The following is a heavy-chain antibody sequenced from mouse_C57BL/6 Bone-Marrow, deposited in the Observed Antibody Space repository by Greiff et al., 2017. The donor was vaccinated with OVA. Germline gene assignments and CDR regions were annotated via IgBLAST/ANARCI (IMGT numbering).Heavy chain of an antibody. D-gene: IGHD1-1*01. CDR2: IDPENGDT. Sequence: VQLKQSGAELVRPGASVKLSCTASGFNIKDDYMHWVKQRPEQGLEWIGWIDPENGDTEYASKFQGKATITADTSSNTAYLQLSSLTSEDTAVYYCTTTTVPYYYAMDYWGQGTSVTVSS. CDR3: TTTTVPYYYAMDY. V-gene: IGHV14-4*01. J-gene: IGHJ4*01. CDR1: GFNIKDDY.